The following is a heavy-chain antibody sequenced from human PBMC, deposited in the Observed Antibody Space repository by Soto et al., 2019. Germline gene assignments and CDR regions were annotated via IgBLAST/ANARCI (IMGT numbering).Heavy chain of an antibody. CDR3: ARGLYTTGWYPDYFDF. D-gene: IGHD6-13*01. V-gene: IGHV3-30*03. CDR2: ISYDGSNK. Sequence: GGSLRLSCAASGFTFSSYGMHWVRQAPGKGLEWVAVISYDGSNKYYADSVKGRFTISRDNSKNTLYLQMNTLRADDTAVYYCARGLYTTGWYPDYFDFWGQGVPVTVSS. CDR1: GFTFSSYG. J-gene: IGHJ4*02.